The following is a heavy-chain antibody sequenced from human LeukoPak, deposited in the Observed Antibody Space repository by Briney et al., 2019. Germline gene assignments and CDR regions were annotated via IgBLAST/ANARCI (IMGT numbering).Heavy chain of an antibody. J-gene: IGHJ4*02. CDR3: VRSPIGASAY. CDR2: ISPNNGDT. CDR1: GYTFSDSY. D-gene: IGHD3-10*01. V-gene: IGHV1-2*02. Sequence: ASVKVSCKPSGYTFSDSYIHWVRQAPGVGLQWMGWISPNNGDTNYAEDFQGRVTMTRDTSIRTAYMELTRLTLNDPAVYYCVRSPIGASAYWGRGTLVTVSS.